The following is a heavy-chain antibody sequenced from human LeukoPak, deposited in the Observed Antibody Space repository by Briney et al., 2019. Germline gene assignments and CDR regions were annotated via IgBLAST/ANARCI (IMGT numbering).Heavy chain of an antibody. Sequence: NASGTLSLTCAVSGGSISSSNWWSWVRQPPGKGLEWIGEIYHSGSTNYNPSLKSRVTISVDKSKNQFSLKLSSVTAADTAVYYCASPVGEQQPTNWGQGALVTVSS. V-gene: IGHV4-4*02. CDR2: IYHSGST. CDR1: GGSISSSNW. J-gene: IGHJ4*02. D-gene: IGHD6-13*01. CDR3: ASPVGEQQPTN.